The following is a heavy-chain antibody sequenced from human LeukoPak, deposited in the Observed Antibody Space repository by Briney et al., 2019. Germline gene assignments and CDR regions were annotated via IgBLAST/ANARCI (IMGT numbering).Heavy chain of an antibody. D-gene: IGHD2-15*01. Sequence: SETLSLTCNVSGGSIRGYYWSWIRQPPGKGLEWIGYIYSSGGTNYNPSLKSRVTISVDTSKNQFSLKLTSVTAADTAVYYCARGVVAAPQTFDYWGQGTLVTVSS. CDR1: GGSIRGYY. CDR3: ARGVVAAPQTFDY. J-gene: IGHJ4*02. CDR2: IYSSGGT. V-gene: IGHV4-59*01.